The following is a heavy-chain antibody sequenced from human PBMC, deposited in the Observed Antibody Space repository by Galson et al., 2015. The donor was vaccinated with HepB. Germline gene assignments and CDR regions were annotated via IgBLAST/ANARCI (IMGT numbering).Heavy chain of an antibody. CDR2: INSDGTTT. Sequence: GSLRLSCAASGFTFSSYWMYWVRQGPGKGLVWVSGINSDGTTTRHADSVKDRFTISRDNAKNTLYVQMNSLRAEDTAVYYCARGSTKWSNWYSDLWGRGTLVIVSS. V-gene: IGHV3-74*01. J-gene: IGHJ2*01. D-gene: IGHD2-2*01. CDR3: ARGSTKWSNWYSDL. CDR1: GFTFSSYW.